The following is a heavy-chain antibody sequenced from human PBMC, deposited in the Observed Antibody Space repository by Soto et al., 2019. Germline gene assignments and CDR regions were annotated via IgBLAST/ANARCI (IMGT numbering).Heavy chain of an antibody. CDR3: ARLAPIAAADGMDV. J-gene: IGHJ6*02. CDR1: GYSISRGYY. V-gene: IGHV4-38-2*01. CDR2: IYHSGST. Sequence: PETLSVTCAVSGYSISRGYYWGWIGQSPGKELEWIGSIYHSGSTYYNPSLKSRVIISVDTSKNQFSLKLSSVTAADTAVYYCARLAPIAAADGMDVWGQGTTVTVS. D-gene: IGHD6-13*01.